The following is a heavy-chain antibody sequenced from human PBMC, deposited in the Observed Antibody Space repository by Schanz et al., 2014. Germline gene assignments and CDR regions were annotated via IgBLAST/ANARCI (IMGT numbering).Heavy chain of an antibody. CDR3: AKELRPGTERPRGNFDY. J-gene: IGHJ4*02. V-gene: IGHV3-23*04. D-gene: IGHD6-13*01. CDR2: ISGTGTKT. CDR1: GFMFTKYA. Sequence: DVQLVESGGGLAQPGGSLRLSCVASGFMFTKYAMNWVRQAPGKGLEWVSGISGTGTKTYYADSVKSRFTISRDNSKNTVFLQMSSLRADDTAVYYCAKELRPGTERPRGNFDYWGQGTLVTVSS.